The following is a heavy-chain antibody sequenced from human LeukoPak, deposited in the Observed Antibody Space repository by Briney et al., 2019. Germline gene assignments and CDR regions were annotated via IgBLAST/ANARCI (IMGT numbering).Heavy chain of an antibody. Sequence: PSETLSLTCTVSGGSISSYYWSWIRQPPGKGLEWIGYIYYSGSTNYNPSLKSRVTISVDTSKNQFSLKLSSVTAADTAVYYCAGRGGGSYYSAFDYWGQGTLVTVSS. CDR2: IYYSGST. J-gene: IGHJ4*02. CDR1: GGSISSYY. V-gene: IGHV4-59*01. CDR3: AGRGGGSYYSAFDY. D-gene: IGHD1-26*01.